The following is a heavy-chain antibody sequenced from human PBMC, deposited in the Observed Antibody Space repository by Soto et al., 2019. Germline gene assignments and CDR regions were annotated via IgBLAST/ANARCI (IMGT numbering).Heavy chain of an antibody. J-gene: IGHJ6*02. V-gene: IGHV3-23*01. CDR2: ISGSGGST. CDR1: GFTFSSYA. Sequence: GGSLRLSCAASGFTFSSYAMSWVRQAPGKGLEWVSGISGSGGSTYYADSVKGQLTISRDNSKNTLYLQMNSLRAEDTAVFYCAKRGWYGYYYYGMDVWGQGTTVTVSS. CDR3: AKRGWYGYYYYGMDV. D-gene: IGHD6-19*01.